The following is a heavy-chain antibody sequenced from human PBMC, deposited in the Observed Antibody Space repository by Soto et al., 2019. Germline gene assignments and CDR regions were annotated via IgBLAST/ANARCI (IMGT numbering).Heavy chain of an antibody. CDR3: ACIFSGGYSYGFYHSGMDA. CDR2: IFYSGST. V-gene: IGHV4-39*01. J-gene: IGHJ6*02. D-gene: IGHD5-18*01. Sequence: SETLSLSCTVSGGSISSSSYYWGWIRQPPGKGLEWIGSIFYSGSTYYNPSLKSRVTISVDTSKNQFSLKLTSVTAADTAVYYCACIFSGGYSYGFYHSGMDAWGQGNTVTVSS. CDR1: GGSISSSSYY.